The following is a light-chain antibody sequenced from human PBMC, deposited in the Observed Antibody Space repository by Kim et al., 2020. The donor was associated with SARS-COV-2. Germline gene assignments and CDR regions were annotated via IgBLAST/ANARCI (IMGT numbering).Light chain of an antibody. CDR2: KVS. J-gene: IGKJ2*01. CDR1: QTLAKSDGNIY. V-gene: IGKV2-30*01. Sequence: GQPASISCRASQTLAKSDGNIYLSWIQQRPGQSPRRLIDKVSDRDSGVPDRFSGSGSATDFTLRISRVEAEDVGVYYCMQGTHPFTFGQGTKLEIK. CDR3: MQGTHPFT.